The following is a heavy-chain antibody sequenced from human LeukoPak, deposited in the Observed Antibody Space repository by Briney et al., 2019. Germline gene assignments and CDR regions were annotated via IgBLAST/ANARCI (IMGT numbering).Heavy chain of an antibody. CDR1: GFTFSDYS. V-gene: IGHV3-21*01. Sequence: GGSLRLSCAASGFTFSDYSMNWVRQAPGKGLEWVSAISGSSDAIYYADSVKGRFTISRDNAKKSLYLQMNSLRAEDTAVYYCARVITSLTNWIDPWGQGTLVTVSS. CDR3: ARVITSLTNWIDP. D-gene: IGHD3-10*01. CDR2: ISGSSDAI. J-gene: IGHJ5*02.